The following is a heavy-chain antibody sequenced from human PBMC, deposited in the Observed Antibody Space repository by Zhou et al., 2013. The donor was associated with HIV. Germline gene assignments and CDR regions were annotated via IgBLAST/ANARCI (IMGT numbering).Heavy chain of an antibody. CDR3: ARLAQSGSQFSVDF. D-gene: IGHD5-12*01. J-gene: IGHJ4*02. Sequence: QVQLLQSGAEVKKPGSSVKVSCQASGGTFNTISWVRQAPGQGFEWMGGIIPYYDTKNYAQKFLGRLTLTADESRRTAYMELSGLTSEDTAVYYCARLAQSGSQFSVDFWGQGTLVTVSA. V-gene: IGHV1-69*12. CDR2: IIPYYDTK. CDR1: GGTFNT.